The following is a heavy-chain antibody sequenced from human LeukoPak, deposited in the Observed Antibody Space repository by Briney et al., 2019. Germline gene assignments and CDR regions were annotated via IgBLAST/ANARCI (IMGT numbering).Heavy chain of an antibody. CDR3: ARDALRGYYDSSGYYPNFDY. Sequence: GASLKVSCKASGYTFTSYGISWVRQAPGQGLEWMGWISAYNGNTNYAQELQGRVTMTTDTSTSTAYMELRSLRSDDTAVYYCARDALRGYYDSSGYYPNFDYWGQGTLVTVSS. CDR2: ISAYNGNT. D-gene: IGHD3-22*01. J-gene: IGHJ4*02. CDR1: GYTFTSYG. V-gene: IGHV1-18*01.